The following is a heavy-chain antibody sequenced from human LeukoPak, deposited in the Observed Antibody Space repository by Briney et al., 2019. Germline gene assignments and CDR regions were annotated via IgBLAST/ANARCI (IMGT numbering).Heavy chain of an antibody. D-gene: IGHD1-14*01. CDR1: GFTFSSYA. CDR2: ISDTGGNT. J-gene: IGHJ6*02. CDR3: AEESPHHHYYGMDV. V-gene: IGHV3-23*01. Sequence: PGGSLRLSCAASGFTFSSYAMTWVRQGPGKGLEWVSVISDTGGNTYYADSVKGRFTISRDNSKNTLYLQMNSLRAEDTAVYYCAEESPHHHYYGMDVWGQGTTVTVSS.